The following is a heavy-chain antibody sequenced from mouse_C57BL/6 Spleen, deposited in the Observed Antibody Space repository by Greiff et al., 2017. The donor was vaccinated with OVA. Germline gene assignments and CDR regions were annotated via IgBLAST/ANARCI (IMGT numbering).Heavy chain of an antibody. CDR1: GYTFTDYE. CDR3: TRMNWDGAWFAY. Sequence: VQRVESGAELVRPGASVTLSCKASGYTFTDYEMHWVKQTPVHGLEWIGAIDPETGGTAYNQKFKGKAILTADKSSSTAYMELCSLTSEDSAVYYCTRMNWDGAWFAYWGQGTLVTVSA. D-gene: IGHD4-1*01. V-gene: IGHV1-15*01. CDR2: IDPETGGT. J-gene: IGHJ3*01.